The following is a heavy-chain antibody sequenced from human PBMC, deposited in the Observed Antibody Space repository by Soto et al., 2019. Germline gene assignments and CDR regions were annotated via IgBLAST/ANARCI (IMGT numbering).Heavy chain of an antibody. V-gene: IGHV1-18*01. J-gene: IGHJ6*02. CDR2: ISAYNGNT. CDR1: GYTFTSYG. D-gene: IGHD3-10*01. CDR3: ARDLFTMVRGVIITAYYYYGMDV. Sequence: ASVKVSCKASGYTFTSYGISWVRQAPGQGLEWMGWISAYNGNTNYAQKLQGRVTMTTDTSTSTAYMELRSLRSDDTAVYYCARDLFTMVRGVIITAYYYYGMDVWGQGTTVT.